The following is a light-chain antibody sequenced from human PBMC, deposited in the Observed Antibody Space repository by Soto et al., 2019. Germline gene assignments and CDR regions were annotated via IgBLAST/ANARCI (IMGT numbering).Light chain of an antibody. J-gene: IGLJ2*01. Sequence: QSVLTQPPSASGTPGQRVTISCSGRSSNIGSHIINWYQQLPGTAPKLLIYSNNQRTSGVTDRFSGSKSGTSASLAISGLQSDDEADYYCAAWDDSLNGVVFGGGTKLTVL. CDR1: SSNIGSHI. CDR2: SNN. CDR3: AAWDDSLNGVV. V-gene: IGLV1-44*01.